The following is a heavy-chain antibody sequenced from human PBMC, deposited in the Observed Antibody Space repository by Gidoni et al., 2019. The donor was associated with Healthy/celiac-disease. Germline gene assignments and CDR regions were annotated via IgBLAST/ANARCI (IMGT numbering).Heavy chain of an antibody. Sequence: VQLVQSGAEVKKPGVSLRISCKGSGYSLTTDWISWVRQMPGKGLEWMGRVGPSDSDTNYSPSFQGHGAISADKSISTAYLRWSSLKASDSAMYYCARHGAGQWLGYWGQGTLVTVSS. D-gene: IGHD6-19*01. J-gene: IGHJ4*02. V-gene: IGHV5-10-1*03. CDR2: VGPSDSDT. CDR3: ARHGAGQWLGY. CDR1: GYSLTTDW.